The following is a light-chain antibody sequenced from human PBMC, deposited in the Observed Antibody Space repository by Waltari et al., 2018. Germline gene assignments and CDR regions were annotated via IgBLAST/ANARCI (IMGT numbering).Light chain of an antibody. V-gene: IGLV3-25*03. J-gene: IGLJ2*01. CDR1: VLPKQY. CDR3: QSAHSGSTHLL. Sequence: SYELTQPPSVSVSPGQTARIPCSGDVLPKQYAYWYQQKPGQAPVLIISKDTQRPSGIPEGFSGSTSGTTVTLTMSGAQADDEADYYCQSAHSGSTHLLFGGGTKLTVL. CDR2: KDT.